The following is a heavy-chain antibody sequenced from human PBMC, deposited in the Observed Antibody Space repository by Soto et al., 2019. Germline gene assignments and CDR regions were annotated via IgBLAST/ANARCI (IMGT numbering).Heavy chain of an antibody. Sequence: ASVKVSCKASGYTFTSYAISWVRQAPGQGLEWMGWISANNGNTNYAQKVQGRVTMTTDTSTSTAYMELRSLRSDDTAVYYCARHSTLPTPYYHYYGMDVWDQGTTVTVSS. D-gene: IGHD4-4*01. CDR3: ARHSTLPTPYYHYYGMDV. CDR2: ISANNGNT. V-gene: IGHV1-18*01. CDR1: GYTFTSYA. J-gene: IGHJ6*02.